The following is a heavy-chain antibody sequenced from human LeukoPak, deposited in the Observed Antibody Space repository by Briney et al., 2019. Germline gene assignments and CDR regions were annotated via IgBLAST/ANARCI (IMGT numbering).Heavy chain of an antibody. J-gene: IGHJ4*02. V-gene: IGHV1-46*01. Sequence: APVEASGKPSGYTFTSYYMHWVREAPGQGLKWGGVINPIGGSTSYAQKFQGRVTMTRDMSTSTVYMELSSLRSEDTAVYYCARGDRITMIVDKTRLDYWGQGTLVTVSS. CDR1: GYTFTSYY. CDR3: ARGDRITMIVDKTRLDY. CDR2: INPIGGST. D-gene: IGHD3-22*01.